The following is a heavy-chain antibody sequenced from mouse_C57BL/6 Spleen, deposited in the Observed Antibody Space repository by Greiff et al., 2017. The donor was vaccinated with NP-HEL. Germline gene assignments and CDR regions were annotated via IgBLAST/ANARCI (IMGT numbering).Heavy chain of an antibody. V-gene: IGHV1-61*01. Sequence: QVQLQQPGAELVRPGSSVKLSCKASGYTFTGYWMDWVKQRPGQGLEWIGNIYPSASETHYNQKFKDKATLTVDKSSSTAYMQLSSLTSEDSAVNCSAREEYCCDSSYGVWGKGTTVTVSS. CDR3: AREEYCCDSSYGV. J-gene: IGHJ2*01. CDR1: GYTFTGYW. CDR2: IYPSASET. D-gene: IGHD1-1*01.